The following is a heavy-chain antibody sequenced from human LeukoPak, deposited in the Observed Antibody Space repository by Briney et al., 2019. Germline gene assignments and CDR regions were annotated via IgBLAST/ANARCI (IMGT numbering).Heavy chain of an antibody. CDR3: AIDYDSSGYSDY. V-gene: IGHV1-18*04. Sequence: ASVKVSCKASGYTFTGYYMHWVRQAPGQGLEWMGWISAYNGNTNYAQKLQGRVTMTTDTSTSTAYMELRSLRSDDTAVYYCAIDYDSSGYSDYWGQGTLVTVSS. D-gene: IGHD3-22*01. J-gene: IGHJ4*02. CDR2: ISAYNGNT. CDR1: GYTFTGYY.